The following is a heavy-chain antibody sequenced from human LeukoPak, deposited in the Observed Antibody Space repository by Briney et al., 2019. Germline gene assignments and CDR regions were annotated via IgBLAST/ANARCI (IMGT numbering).Heavy chain of an antibody. J-gene: IGHJ5*02. CDR3: ARPYYYDSRIDP. V-gene: IGHV4-30-4*01. CDR2: MYYSGST. CDR1: GGSISSGDYY. D-gene: IGHD3-22*01. Sequence: SETLSLTCTVSGGSISSGDYYWSWIRQPPGTGLEWIAYMYYSGSTYYNPSLKSRVTMSADTSKNQLSLKLSSVTAADTAVYYCARPYYYDSRIDPWGQGILVTVSS.